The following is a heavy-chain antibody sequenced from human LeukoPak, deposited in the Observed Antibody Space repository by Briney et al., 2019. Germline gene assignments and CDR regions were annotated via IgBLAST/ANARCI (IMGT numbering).Heavy chain of an antibody. D-gene: IGHD3-22*01. CDR1: GFTFSNAW. V-gene: IGHV3-15*01. CDR2: IKSKTDGGTT. Sequence: GGSLRLSCPAYGFTFSNAWMSWVRQAPWKGLEWVGRIKSKTDGGTTDYAAPVKGRFTISRDDSKNTLYLQMNSLKTEDTAVYYCTTDSPYYYDSSYNAFYIWGQGTMVTVSS. CDR3: TTDSPYYYDSSYNAFYI. J-gene: IGHJ3*02.